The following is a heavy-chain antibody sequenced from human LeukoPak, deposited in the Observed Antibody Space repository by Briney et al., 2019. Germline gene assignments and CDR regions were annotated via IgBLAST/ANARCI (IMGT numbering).Heavy chain of an antibody. CDR3: ARRGSPYCGGDCYSGYYYGMDV. V-gene: IGHV3-20*04. CDR2: INWNGGST. J-gene: IGHJ6*02. D-gene: IGHD2-21*02. CDR1: GFTFDDYG. Sequence: PGGSLRLSCAASGFTFDDYGMSWVRQAPGKGLEWVSGINWNGGSTGYADSVKGRFTISRDNAKNSLYLQMNSLRAEDTALYYCARRGSPYCGGDCYSGYYYGMDVWGQGTTVTVSS.